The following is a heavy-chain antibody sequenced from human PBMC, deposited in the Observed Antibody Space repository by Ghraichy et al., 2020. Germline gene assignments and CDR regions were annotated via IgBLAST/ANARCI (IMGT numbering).Heavy chain of an antibody. V-gene: IGHV3-21*01. D-gene: IGHD3-16*01. Sequence: GGSLRLSCAASGFTFSSYSMNWVRQAPGKGLEWVSSISSSSSYIYYADSVKGRFTISRDNAKNSLYLQMNSLRAEDTAVYYCARDPFRFRACGNAFDIWGQGTMVTVSS. CDR2: ISSSSSYI. J-gene: IGHJ3*02. CDR3: ARDPFRFRACGNAFDI. CDR1: GFTFSSYS.